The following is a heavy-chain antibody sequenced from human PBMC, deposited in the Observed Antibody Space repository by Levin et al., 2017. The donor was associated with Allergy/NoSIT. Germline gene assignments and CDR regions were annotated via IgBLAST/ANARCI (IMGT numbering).Heavy chain of an antibody. CDR1: GGSISSGSYY. V-gene: IGHV4-61*02. CDR2: IYTSGST. CDR3: ARVSGSWYRVYYYYMDV. Sequence: SETLSLTCTVSGGSISSGSYYWSWIRQPAGKGLEWIGRIYTSGSTNYNPSLKSRVTISVDTSKNQFSLKLSSVTAADTAVYYCARVSGSWYRVYYYYMDVWGKGTTVTVSS. J-gene: IGHJ6*03. D-gene: IGHD6-13*01.